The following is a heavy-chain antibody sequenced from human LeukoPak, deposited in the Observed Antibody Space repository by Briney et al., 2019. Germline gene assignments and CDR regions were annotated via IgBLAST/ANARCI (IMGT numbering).Heavy chain of an antibody. CDR3: ARDTVGAPYYFDY. J-gene: IGHJ4*02. CDR2: ISSSSSYI. V-gene: IGHV3-21*01. CDR1: GFTFSSYS. Sequence: PAGSLRLSCAASGFTFSSYSMNWVRQAPGKGLEWVSSISSSSSYIYYADSVKGRFTISRDNAKNSLYLQMNSLRAEDTAVYYCARDTVGAPYYFDYWGQGTLVTVSS. D-gene: IGHD1-26*01.